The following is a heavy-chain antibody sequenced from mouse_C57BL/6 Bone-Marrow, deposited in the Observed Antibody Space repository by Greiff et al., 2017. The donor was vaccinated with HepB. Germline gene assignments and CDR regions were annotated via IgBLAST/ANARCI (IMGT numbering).Heavy chain of an antibody. CDR2: IWRGGST. D-gene: IGHD2-12*01. CDR1: GFSLTSYG. Sequence: VKLQESGPGLVQPSQSLSITCTVSGFSLTSYGVHWVRQSPGKGLEWLGVIWRGGSTDYNAAFMSRLSITKDNSKSQVFFKMNSLQADDTAIYYCATIVTTRNWFAYWGQGTLVTVSA. V-gene: IGHV2-5*01. J-gene: IGHJ3*01. CDR3: ATIVTTRNWFAY.